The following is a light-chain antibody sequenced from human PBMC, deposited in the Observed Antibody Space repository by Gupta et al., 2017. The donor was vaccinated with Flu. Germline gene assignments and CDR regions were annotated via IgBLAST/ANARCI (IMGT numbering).Light chain of an antibody. CDR2: SNN. CDR3: SAWDDSLNGFYV. J-gene: IGLJ1*01. V-gene: IGLV1-44*01. CDR1: SSNIGSNT. Sequence: QSVLTQPPSASGTPGQRVTISCSGSSSNIGSNTVNWYQQLPGTAPKLLIYSNNQRPSGVPDRFSCSKSCTSASLAISGLQSEDEADYYCSAWDDSLNGFYVFGTGTKVTVL.